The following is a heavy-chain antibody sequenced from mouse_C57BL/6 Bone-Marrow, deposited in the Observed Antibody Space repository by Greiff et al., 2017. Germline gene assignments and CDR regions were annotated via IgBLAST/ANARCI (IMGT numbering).Heavy chain of an antibody. Sequence: QVQLQQPGAELVMPGASVKLSCKASGYTFTSYWMHWVKQRPGQGLEWIGEIDPSDSYTNYNQKFKGKSTLTVANSSSTAYMQLSSLTSEDSAVYYCARTAYYSNYGAMDYWGQGTSVTVSS. J-gene: IGHJ4*01. D-gene: IGHD2-5*01. CDR1: GYTFTSYW. V-gene: IGHV1-69*01. CDR2: IDPSDSYT. CDR3: ARTAYYSNYGAMDY.